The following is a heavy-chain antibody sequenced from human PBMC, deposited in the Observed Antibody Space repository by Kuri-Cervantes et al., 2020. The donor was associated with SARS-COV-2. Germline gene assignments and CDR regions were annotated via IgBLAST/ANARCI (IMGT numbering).Heavy chain of an antibody. J-gene: IGHJ6*02. V-gene: IGHV1-69*06. CDR1: GATFSIYA. Sequence: SVKVSCKASGATFSIYAISWVRQAPGQGLEWMGGIIPIFGTANYAQKFQGRVTITADKSTSTAYMELRRLRSEDTAVYYCARDKGLEGSSSSVAYYGMDVWGQGTTVTVSS. CDR2: IIPIFGTA. D-gene: IGHD6-6*01. CDR3: ARDKGLEGSSSSVAYYGMDV.